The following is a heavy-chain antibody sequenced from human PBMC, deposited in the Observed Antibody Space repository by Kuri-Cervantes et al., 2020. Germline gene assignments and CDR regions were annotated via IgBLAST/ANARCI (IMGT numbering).Heavy chain of an antibody. D-gene: IGHD3-10*01. CDR3: ARRPVYYYGSGSYRGWFDP. CDR1: GGSFSGYY. V-gene: IGHV4-34*01. Sequence: SETLSLTCAVYGGSFSGYYWSWIRQPPGKGLEWIGEINHSGSTNYNPSLKSRVTISVDTSKNQFSLKLSSVTAADTAVYYCARRPVYYYGSGSYRGWFDPLGQGTLVTVSS. J-gene: IGHJ5*02. CDR2: INHSGST.